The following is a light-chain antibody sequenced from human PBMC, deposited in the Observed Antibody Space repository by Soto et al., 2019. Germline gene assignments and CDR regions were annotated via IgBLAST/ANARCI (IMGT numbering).Light chain of an antibody. CDR3: RSYTSSSTLYV. CDR2: EVS. Sequence: QSALTQPASVSGSPGQSITISCTGTSSDIGSYNYVSWYQQHPGKAPKLMIYEVSYRPSGVSNRFSASKSGNTASLTISGLQAEDEADYYRRSYTSSSTLYVFGTGTKVTVL. CDR1: SSDIGSYNY. V-gene: IGLV2-14*01. J-gene: IGLJ1*01.